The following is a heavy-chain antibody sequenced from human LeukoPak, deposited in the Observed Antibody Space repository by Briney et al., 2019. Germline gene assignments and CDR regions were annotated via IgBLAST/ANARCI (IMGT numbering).Heavy chain of an antibody. D-gene: IGHD5-12*01. Sequence: GGSLRLSCAASGFTFSSYSMNWVRQAPGKVLEWVSSITYSSTYIYYADSVKGRFTISRDNAKNSVYLEMHSLRAEDTAVYYXXXXXXXXGYGSYYYYYMDVWGKGTTVTISS. CDR1: GFTFSSYS. CDR3: XXXXXXXGYGSYYYYYMDV. J-gene: IGHJ6*03. V-gene: IGHV3-21*01. CDR2: ITYSSTYI.